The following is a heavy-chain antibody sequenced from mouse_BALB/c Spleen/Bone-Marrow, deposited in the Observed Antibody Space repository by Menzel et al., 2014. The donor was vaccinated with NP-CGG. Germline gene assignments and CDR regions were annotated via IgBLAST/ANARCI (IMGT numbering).Heavy chain of an antibody. CDR1: GHTFTDYY. V-gene: IGHV7-3*02. CDR2: IRNKANGYTT. D-gene: IGHD1-2*01. CDR3: ARDNYYGYHWYFDV. Sequence: EVKLMESGGGLVQPGGSLRPSCATSGHTFTDYYMSWVRQPPGKALEWLGFIRNKANGYTTEYSASVKGRFTISRDNSQSILYLQMNALRAEDSATYYCARDNYYGYHWYFDVWDAGTTVTVSS. J-gene: IGHJ1*01.